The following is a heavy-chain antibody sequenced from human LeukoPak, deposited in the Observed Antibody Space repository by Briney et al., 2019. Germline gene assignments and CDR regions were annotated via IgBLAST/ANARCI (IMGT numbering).Heavy chain of an antibody. D-gene: IGHD1/OR15-1a*01. CDR2: IHPSGAIT. CDR3: VRGNSPNVAFDI. Sequence: GASVKVSCKASGNTITSHYMHWVRQAPGQGLEWMGIIHPSGAITDYAQRFQGRVTMTRDTSTRIVYMELRGLRSKDTAVYYCVRGNSPNVAFDIWGQGTRVTVSS. V-gene: IGHV1-46*01. J-gene: IGHJ3*02. CDR1: GNTITSHY.